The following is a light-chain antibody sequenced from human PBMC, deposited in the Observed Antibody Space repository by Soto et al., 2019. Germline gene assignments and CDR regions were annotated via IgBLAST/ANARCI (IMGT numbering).Light chain of an antibody. CDR2: DVS. V-gene: IGLV2-14*03. Sequence: QSVLAQPASVSESPGQSITISCTGTNSDVGGYNYVSWYQQHPGKVPKLMIYDVSNRPSGVSNRFSGSKSGNTASLTISGLQAEVEADYYCSSYTATTTSYVFGTGT. CDR1: NSDVGGYNY. CDR3: SSYTATTTSYV. J-gene: IGLJ1*01.